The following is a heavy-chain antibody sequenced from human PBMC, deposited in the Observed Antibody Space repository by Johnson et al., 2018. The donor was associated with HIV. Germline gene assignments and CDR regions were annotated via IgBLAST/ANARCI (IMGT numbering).Heavy chain of an antibody. V-gene: IGHV3-7*03. Sequence: VQVVESGGGLVQPGGSLRLSCAASGFTFSSNYMSWVRQAPGRGLEWVASIKQGGREKDYVDSMEGRFTISRDKAKNSLYLQMDNLRVEDTAMYYCARDGVYSSPWDAFDIWGQGTMVTVSS. CDR1: GFTFSSNY. CDR3: ARDGVYSSPWDAFDI. CDR2: IKQGGREK. D-gene: IGHD6-19*01. J-gene: IGHJ3*02.